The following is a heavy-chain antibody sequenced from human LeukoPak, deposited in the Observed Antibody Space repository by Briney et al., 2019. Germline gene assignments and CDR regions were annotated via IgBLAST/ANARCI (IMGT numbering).Heavy chain of an antibody. CDR3: ARDLDSGYDNFDY. D-gene: IGHD5-12*01. CDR1: GYTFTGYY. J-gene: IGHJ4*02. CDR2: INPNSGGT. Sequence: ASVTVSCKASGYTFTGYYMHWVRQAPGQGLEWMGWINPNSGGTNYAQKFQGRVTMTRDTSISTAYMELSRLRSDDTAVYYCARDLDSGYDNFDYWGQGTLVTVSS. V-gene: IGHV1-2*02.